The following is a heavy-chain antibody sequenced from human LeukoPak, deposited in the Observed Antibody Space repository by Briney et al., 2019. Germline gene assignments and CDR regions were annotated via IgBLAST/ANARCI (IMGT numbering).Heavy chain of an antibody. V-gene: IGHV1-2*02. CDR3: ARGEWELLQAIDY. Sequence: ASVKVSRKASGYTFTGYYMHWVRQAPGQGLEWMGWINPNSGGTNYAQKFQGRVTMTRDTSISTAYMELSRLRSDDTAVYYCARGEWELLQAIDYWGQGTLVTVSS. D-gene: IGHD1-26*01. CDR1: GYTFTGYY. J-gene: IGHJ4*02. CDR2: INPNSGGT.